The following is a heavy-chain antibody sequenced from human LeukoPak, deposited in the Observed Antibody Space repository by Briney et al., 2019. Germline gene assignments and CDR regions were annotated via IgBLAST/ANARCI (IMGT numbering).Heavy chain of an antibody. CDR1: GFTFSSYG. CDR2: ISYDGSNK. Sequence: GGSLRLSCAASGFTFSSYGMHWVRQAPGKGLEWVAVISYDGSNKYYADSVKGRFTISRDNSTNTLYLQMNSLRAEDTAVYYCAKGEMATIWGVFDYWGQGTLVTVSS. V-gene: IGHV3-30*18. J-gene: IGHJ4*02. D-gene: IGHD5-24*01. CDR3: AKGEMATIWGVFDY.